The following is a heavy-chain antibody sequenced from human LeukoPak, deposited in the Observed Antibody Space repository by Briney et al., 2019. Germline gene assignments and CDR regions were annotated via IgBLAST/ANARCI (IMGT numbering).Heavy chain of an antibody. V-gene: IGHV4-39*07. D-gene: IGHD3-22*01. J-gene: IGHJ4*02. CDR2: IYYSGST. Sequence: SETLSLTCTVSGGSISSSSYYWGWIRQPPGKGLEWIGSIYYSGSTYYNPSLKSRVTISVDTSKNQFSLKLSSVTAADTAVYYCASIDGDYDSSGYLGYFDYWGQGTLVTVSS. CDR1: GGSISSSSYY. CDR3: ASIDGDYDSSGYLGYFDY.